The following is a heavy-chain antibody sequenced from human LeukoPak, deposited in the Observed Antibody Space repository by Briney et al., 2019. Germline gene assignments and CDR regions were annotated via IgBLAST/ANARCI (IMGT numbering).Heavy chain of an antibody. CDR2: INHSGST. D-gene: IGHD6-13*01. V-gene: IGHV4-34*01. CDR1: GGSFSGYY. Sequence: PSETLSLTCAVYGGSFSGYYWSWIRQPPGKGLEWIGEINHSGSTNYNPSLKSRVTISVDTSKHQFSLKLSSVTAADTAVYYCARDQQLDAFDIWGQGTMVAVSS. J-gene: IGHJ3*02. CDR3: ARDQQLDAFDI.